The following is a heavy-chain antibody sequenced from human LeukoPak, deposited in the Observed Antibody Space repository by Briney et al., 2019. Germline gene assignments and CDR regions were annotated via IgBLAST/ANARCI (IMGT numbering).Heavy chain of an antibody. CDR1: GGSISSYD. CDR3: AGGGASSKSLDP. Sequence: SETLTLTCTVSGGSISSYDWSWIRRPPGKGLEWIGVIYYSGTTNYNPSLTSRVTISVNTTKTQFSLNLSSVTAADAVVYCCAGGGASSKSLDPWGQGTLVTVSS. D-gene: IGHD6-6*01. V-gene: IGHV4-59*01. CDR2: IYYSGTT. J-gene: IGHJ5*02.